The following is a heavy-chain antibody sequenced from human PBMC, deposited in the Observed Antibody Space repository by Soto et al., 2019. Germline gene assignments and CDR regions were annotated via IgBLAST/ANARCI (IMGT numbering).Heavy chain of an antibody. CDR1: GFTFSSYG. D-gene: IGHD3-10*02. CDR2: IWYDGSNK. Sequence: QVQLVESGGGVVQPGRSLRLSCAASGFTFSSYGMHWVRQAPGEGLEWVAVIWYDGSNKYYADSVKGRFTISRDNSKNTLYLQMNSLRAEDTAVYYCARDQSRDGYNVLDYWGQGTLVTVSS. J-gene: IGHJ4*02. V-gene: IGHV3-33*01. CDR3: ARDQSRDGYNVLDY.